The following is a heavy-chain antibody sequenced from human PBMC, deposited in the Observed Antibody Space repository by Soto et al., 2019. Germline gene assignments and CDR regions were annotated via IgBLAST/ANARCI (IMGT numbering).Heavy chain of an antibody. CDR2: IILALGTP. V-gene: IGHV1-69*01. J-gene: IGHJ5*02. D-gene: IGHD2-8*01. CDR3: GRYCTNTKCRGGYYLDL. CDR1: GASFTNYA. Sequence: QVLLVQSGAEMKQPGSSVSVSCRASGASFTNYAFTWVRQAPGQGPEWLGGIILALGTPHYSQRFQGRLTMTADESSSTVYMELGSLRLDDTAVYYCGRYCTNTKCRGGYYLDLWGQGTLLTVSS.